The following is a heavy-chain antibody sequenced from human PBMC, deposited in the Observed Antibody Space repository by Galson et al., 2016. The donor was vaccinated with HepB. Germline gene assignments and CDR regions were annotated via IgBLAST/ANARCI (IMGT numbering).Heavy chain of an antibody. Sequence: SVKVSCKASGGTFSNYGISWVRQAPGQGLEWMGGIIPIFQTPKYAQKFQGRVTITADESTSTASMDLSSLRAEDTAVYYCSRPHREIMAAYNYFDFWGQGTLVTVSS. CDR3: SRPHREIMAAYNYFDF. D-gene: IGHD5-12*01. J-gene: IGHJ4*02. CDR1: GGTFSNYG. V-gene: IGHV1-69*13. CDR2: IIPIFQTP.